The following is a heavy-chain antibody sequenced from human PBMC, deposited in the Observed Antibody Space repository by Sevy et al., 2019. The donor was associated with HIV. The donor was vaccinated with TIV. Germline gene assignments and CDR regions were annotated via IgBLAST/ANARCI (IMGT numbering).Heavy chain of an antibody. Sequence: SETLSLTCTVSGGSIRSVNWWHWVRQPPGKGLEWIGEIYHSGSSNYNPSLKSRVTISVDNSKNQLSLKLSSLTAADTAVCYCARGRESPRGFDPWGQGTLVTVSS. CDR3: ARGRESPRGFDP. D-gene: IGHD3-10*01. CDR2: IYHSGSS. CDR1: GGSIRSVNW. J-gene: IGHJ5*02. V-gene: IGHV4-4*02.